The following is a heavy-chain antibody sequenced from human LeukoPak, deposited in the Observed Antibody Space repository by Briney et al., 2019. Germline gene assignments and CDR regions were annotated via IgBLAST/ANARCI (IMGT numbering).Heavy chain of an antibody. Sequence: ASVKVSCKASGYTFTSYGVSWVRQAPGQGLEWMGWISAYNGNTNYAQKLQGRVTMTTDTSTSTAYMELRSLRSDDTAVYYCAREWAAAGPPFFDYWGPGTLVTVSS. CDR3: AREWAAAGPPFFDY. D-gene: IGHD6-13*01. CDR2: ISAYNGNT. V-gene: IGHV1-18*01. CDR1: GYTFTSYG. J-gene: IGHJ4*02.